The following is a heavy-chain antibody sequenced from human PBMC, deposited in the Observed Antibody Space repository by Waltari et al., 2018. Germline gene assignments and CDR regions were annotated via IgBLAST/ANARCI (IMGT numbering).Heavy chain of an antibody. CDR1: GGSISSGSYY. CDR2: IYYSGGS. CDR3: GTYILAADAEVFDH. D-gene: IGHD3-9*01. V-gene: IGHV4-30-4*08. Sequence: QVQLQESGPGLVKPSQTLSLTCTVSGGSISSGSYYWSWIRQPPGKGLEWIGYIYYSGGSTYNQSPQSRVTTTADTSKNNLFPKMRYVTAAAKAAYYCGTYILAADAEVFDHWGQGTLVTVSS. J-gene: IGHJ5*02.